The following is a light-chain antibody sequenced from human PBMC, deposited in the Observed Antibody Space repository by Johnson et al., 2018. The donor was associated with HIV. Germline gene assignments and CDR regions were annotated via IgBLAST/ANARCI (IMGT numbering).Light chain of an antibody. CDR2: ENN. V-gene: IGLV1-51*02. CDR1: NSNIGNNY. J-gene: IGLJ1*01. CDR3: GTWNSSLSAHDFF. Sequence: QSVLTQPPSVSAAPGQKVTISCSGSNSNIGNNYISWYQHLPGTAPKLLIYENNKRPSGIPDRFSGSKSDTSATLGITGLQTGDEADYYCGTWNSSLSAHDFFFGTVTKVTVL.